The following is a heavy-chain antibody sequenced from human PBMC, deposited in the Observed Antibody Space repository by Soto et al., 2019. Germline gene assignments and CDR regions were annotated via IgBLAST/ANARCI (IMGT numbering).Heavy chain of an antibody. CDR2: ISYDGSNK. CDR1: GFTFSSYA. Sequence: GGSLRLSCAASGFTFSSYAMHWVRQAPGKGLEWVAVISYDGSNKYYADSVKGRFTISSDNSKNTLYLQMNSLRAEDTAVYYCARRDTSHSYYYGMDVWGQGTTVTVSS. D-gene: IGHD2-2*01. CDR3: ARRDTSHSYYYGMDV. J-gene: IGHJ6*02. V-gene: IGHV3-30-3*01.